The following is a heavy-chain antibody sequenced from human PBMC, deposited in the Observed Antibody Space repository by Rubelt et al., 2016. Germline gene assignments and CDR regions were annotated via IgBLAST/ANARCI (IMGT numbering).Heavy chain of an antibody. Sequence: VQLVESGGGVVQPGRSLRLSCAASGFTFSSYAMHWVRQAPGKGLEWVSHIEGDGSITNYADSVKGRFTISRDNAKNTLYLQMNSRRAEDTAVYFCGRDLSGRDDYWGQGTLVTVSS. CDR1: GFTFSSYA. CDR2: IEGDGSIT. D-gene: IGHD1-26*01. V-gene: IGHV3-74*01. CDR3: GRDLSGRDDY. J-gene: IGHJ4*02.